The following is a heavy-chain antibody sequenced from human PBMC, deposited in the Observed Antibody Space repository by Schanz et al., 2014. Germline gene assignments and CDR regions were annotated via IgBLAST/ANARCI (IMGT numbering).Heavy chain of an antibody. D-gene: IGHD1-1*01. CDR2: ISNDGSIK. Sequence: QVQLVESGGGLVKPGGSLRLSCAASGFIFSSYGLHWVRQAPGKGLEWVALISNDGSIKYYADSVEGRFTISRDSGQNSLYLQMNSLRAGDTAVYYCARGTDWNLHYWGQGALVTVSS. CDR1: GFIFSSYG. CDR3: ARGTDWNLHY. V-gene: IGHV3-30*19. J-gene: IGHJ4*02.